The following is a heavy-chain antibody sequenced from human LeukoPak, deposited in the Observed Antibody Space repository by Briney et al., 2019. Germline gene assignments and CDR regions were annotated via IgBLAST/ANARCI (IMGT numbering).Heavy chain of an antibody. D-gene: IGHD3-22*01. V-gene: IGHV3-74*01. CDR3: ARVLSGSWDWFDP. CDR1: GFTFSRYW. Sequence: GGSLRLSCAASGFTFSRYWIHWVRQAPGKGLEWVSRINPDGSTTTYADSVKGRFTISRNNVKNTVYLQMNSLRVEDTAVYYCARVLSGSWDWFDPWGQGTLVTVSS. J-gene: IGHJ5*02. CDR2: INPDGSTT.